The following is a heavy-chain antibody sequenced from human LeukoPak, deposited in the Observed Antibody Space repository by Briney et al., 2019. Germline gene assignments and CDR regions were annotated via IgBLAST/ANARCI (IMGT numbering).Heavy chain of an antibody. Sequence: PSETLSLTCAVYGGSFSGYYWSWIRQPPGKGLEWIGEINHSGSTNYNPSLKSRVTISVDTSKNQFSLELSSVTAADTAVYYCARRAPDYDFWSGYYRGWFDPWGQGTLVTVSS. J-gene: IGHJ5*02. V-gene: IGHV4-34*01. CDR3: ARRAPDYDFWSGYYRGWFDP. CDR1: GGSFSGYY. D-gene: IGHD3-3*01. CDR2: INHSGST.